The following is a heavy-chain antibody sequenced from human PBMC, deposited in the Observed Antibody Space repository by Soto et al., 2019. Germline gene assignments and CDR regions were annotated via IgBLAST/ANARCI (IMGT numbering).Heavy chain of an antibody. Sequence: ASVKVSCKASGYTFTSYAMHRVRQAPGQRHKRMGWINTNNGNTDYAQKYQGRVTMTRNTSTSTAYMELSSLRSEDTAVYYCARGPIVVVPAARYTLDYYMDVWGKGTTVTVSS. V-gene: IGHV1-3*04. CDR3: ARGPIVVVPAARYTLDYYMDV. D-gene: IGHD2-2*01. J-gene: IGHJ6*03. CDR1: GYTFTSYA. CDR2: INTNNGNT.